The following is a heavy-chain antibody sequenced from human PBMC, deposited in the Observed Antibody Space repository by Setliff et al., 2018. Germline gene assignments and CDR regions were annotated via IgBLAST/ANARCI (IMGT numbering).Heavy chain of an antibody. CDR1: GGTFSSYG. D-gene: IGHD3-22*01. CDR3: VREGVDSRSSTDYRYYMDV. Sequence: SVKVSCKASGGTFSSYGISWVRQAPGQGLEWMGGTIPMFGTTNYARKFPGRVTIKTDESTSTGYMQLSRLGSEDTAVYDCVREGVDSRSSTDYRYYMDVWGKGTTVTVSS. V-gene: IGHV1-69*05. J-gene: IGHJ6*03. CDR2: TIPMFGTT.